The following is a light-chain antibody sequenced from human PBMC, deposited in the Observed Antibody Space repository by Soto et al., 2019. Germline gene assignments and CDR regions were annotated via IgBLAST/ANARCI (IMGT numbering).Light chain of an antibody. V-gene: IGKV4-1*01. CDR1: RSVFYNSNNKNY. J-gene: IGKJ2*01. Sequence: DIVMTQSPESLAVSLGERATINCKSSRSVFYNSNNKNYLAWYQQKPGQSPRLLLYWASTRESGVPDRCSGGGSVTDFTLTISSLQAEDVAVYFCQQYFTTPYTFGQGTKVEIK. CDR2: WAS. CDR3: QQYFTTPYT.